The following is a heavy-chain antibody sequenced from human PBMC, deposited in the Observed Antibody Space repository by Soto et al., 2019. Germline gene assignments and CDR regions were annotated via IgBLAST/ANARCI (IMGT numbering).Heavy chain of an antibody. J-gene: IGHJ4*02. CDR1: GFTFSSYA. Sequence: QVQLVESGGGVVQPGRSLRLSCAASGFTFSSYAMHWVRQAPGKGLEWVAVISYDGSNKYYADSVKGRFTISRDNSKNTLYLQMNSLRAEDTAVYYCARDRTAGHWYGDFDYWCQGTLVTVSS. V-gene: IGHV3-30-3*01. D-gene: IGHD4-17*01. CDR2: ISYDGSNK. CDR3: ARDRTAGHWYGDFDY.